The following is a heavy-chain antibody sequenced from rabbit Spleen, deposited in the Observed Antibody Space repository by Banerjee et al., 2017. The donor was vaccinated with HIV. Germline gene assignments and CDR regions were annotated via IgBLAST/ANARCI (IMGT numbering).Heavy chain of an antibody. CDR3: ARGPPYAGYAGYGYVYLNL. D-gene: IGHD6-1*01. V-gene: IGHV1S40*01. Sequence: QSLEESGGDLVKPGASLTLTCTASGFDLSSYYYMCWVRQAPGKGLEWIACIYITGGSTYYASWAKGRFTISSHNAQNTLYLQLNSLTAADTATYFCARGPPYAGYAGYGYVYLNLWGPGTLVTVS. CDR1: GFDLSSYYY. J-gene: IGHJ4*01. CDR2: IYITGGST.